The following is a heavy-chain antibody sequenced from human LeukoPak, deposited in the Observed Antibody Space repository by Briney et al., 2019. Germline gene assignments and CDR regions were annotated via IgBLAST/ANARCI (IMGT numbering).Heavy chain of an antibody. Sequence: ASVKVSCKASGYTFTSYDINWVRQATGQGLEWMGWMNPNSGNTGYAQKFQGRVTITRNTSISTAYMELSSLRSEDTAVYYCASGSGITIADAFDIWGQGTMVTVSS. CDR1: GYTFTSYD. J-gene: IGHJ3*02. CDR2: MNPNSGNT. CDR3: ASGSGITIADAFDI. V-gene: IGHV1-8*01. D-gene: IGHD1-26*01.